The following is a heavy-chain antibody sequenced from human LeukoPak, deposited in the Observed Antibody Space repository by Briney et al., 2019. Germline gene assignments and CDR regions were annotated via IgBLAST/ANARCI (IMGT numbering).Heavy chain of an antibody. D-gene: IGHD3-16*01. J-gene: IGHJ6*03. CDR3: ARGGYYYSDV. CDR2: IYYSGTTYYHYSGTT. Sequence: SETLSLTCTVSGGSISSSSYYWGWIRQPPGKGLEWIGSIYYSGTTYYHYSGTTYYDPSLKSRVTISVDTSKNQFSLKLSSVTAADTAVYYCARGGYYYSDVWGKGTTVTVSS. V-gene: IGHV4-39*07. CDR1: GGSISSSSYY.